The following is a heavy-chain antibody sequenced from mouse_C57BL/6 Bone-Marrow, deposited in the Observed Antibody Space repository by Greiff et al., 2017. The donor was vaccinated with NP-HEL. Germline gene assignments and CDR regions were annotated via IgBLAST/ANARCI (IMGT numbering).Heavy chain of an antibody. CDR3: TYDYDKGGYYCDY. CDR1: GFNIKDYY. CDR2: IDPEDGAT. D-gene: IGHD2-4*01. V-gene: IGHV14-1*01. Sequence: VQLQQSGAELVRPGASVKLSCTASGFNIKDYYMHWVKQRPEQGLEWIGRIDPEDGATEYAPKLQGKATMTADTSSKTAYLQLSSLTSEDTAVYYCTYDYDKGGYYCDYWGQGTTLTVSS. J-gene: IGHJ2*01.